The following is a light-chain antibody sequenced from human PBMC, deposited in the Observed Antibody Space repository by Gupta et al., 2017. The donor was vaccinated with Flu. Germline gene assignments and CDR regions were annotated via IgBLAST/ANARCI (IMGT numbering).Light chain of an antibody. Sequence: AIQMTQSPSSMASAVGDRVTITCRASQGIGNELGWYQQKPGKAPKVLIYAASNLQSGVPSRFSGSGSGTDFTLTISSLQPEDFATYYCLQYYNYPRTFGQGTKVEFK. CDR3: LQYYNYPRT. J-gene: IGKJ1*01. CDR2: AAS. V-gene: IGKV1-6*01. CDR1: QGIGNE.